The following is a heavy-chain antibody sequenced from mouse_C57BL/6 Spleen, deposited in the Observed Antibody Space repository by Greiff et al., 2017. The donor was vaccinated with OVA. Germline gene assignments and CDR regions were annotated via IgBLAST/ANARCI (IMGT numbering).Heavy chain of an antibody. CDR1: GFTFSDYG. CDR3: ARPHDYGNVYYDY. Sequence: EVMLVESGGGLVKPGGSLKLSCAASGFTFSDYGMHWFRQAPEKGLEWVAYISSGSSTIYYADTVKGRFTSSRDNAKNTLFLQMTSLRSEDTAMYYCARPHDYGNVYYDYWGKGTTLTVSS. CDR2: ISSGSSTI. V-gene: IGHV5-17*01. D-gene: IGHD2-4*01. J-gene: IGHJ2*01.